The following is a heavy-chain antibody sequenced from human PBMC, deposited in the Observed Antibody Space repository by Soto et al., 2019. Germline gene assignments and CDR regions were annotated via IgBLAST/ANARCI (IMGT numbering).Heavy chain of an antibody. D-gene: IGHD6-6*01. CDR2: ISSSSSYI. CDR3: ATDLSSSVDY. J-gene: IGHJ4*02. CDR1: GFTFSSYA. Sequence: EVQLVESGGGLVKPGGSLRLSCAVSGFTFSSYAMNWVRQAPGKGLEWVSSISSSSSYIYYADSVKGRFTISRDNAKNSLALQMNSLRPEDTAVYYCATDLSSSVDYWGQGTLVAVSS. V-gene: IGHV3-21*01.